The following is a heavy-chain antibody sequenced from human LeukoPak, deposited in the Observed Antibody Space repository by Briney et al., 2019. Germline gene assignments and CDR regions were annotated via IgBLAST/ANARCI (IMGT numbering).Heavy chain of an antibody. CDR3: ARIRGGNNYHFDY. CDR1: GYTFTDYY. CDR2: INPSSGGT. J-gene: IGHJ4*02. V-gene: IGHV1-2*02. Sequence: ASVKVSCKASGYTFTDYYMHWVRQAPGEGLEWMGWINPSSGGTNYAQKFQGRVTMTRDTSTRTAYMELSRLRSDDTAVFYCARIRGGNNYHFDYWGQGTLVTVSS. D-gene: IGHD1-26*01.